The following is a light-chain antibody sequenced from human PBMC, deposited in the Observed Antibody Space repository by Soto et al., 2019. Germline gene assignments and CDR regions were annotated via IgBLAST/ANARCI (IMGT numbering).Light chain of an antibody. CDR3: QQYKTFPLT. CDR1: QMLARW. CDR2: DAT. Sequence: IQMTQSPSTLSASVGDTVTLTCRSSQMLARWLAWYQQKPGTAPRLIIYDATSMQSGVPSRFSASASGTDFTLTIISLHPVEFSTYYCQQYKTFPLTFGEGTKLEI. J-gene: IGKJ2*01. V-gene: IGKV1-5*01.